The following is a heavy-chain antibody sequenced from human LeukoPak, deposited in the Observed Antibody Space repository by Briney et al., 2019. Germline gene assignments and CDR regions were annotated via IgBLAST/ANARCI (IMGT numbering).Heavy chain of an antibody. CDR1: SGSISSGSYY. CDR3: ARGASSSSAIGYYYYMDV. J-gene: IGHJ6*03. CDR2: IYTSGST. V-gene: IGHV4-61*02. D-gene: IGHD2-21*02. Sequence: PSEALSLTCTVSSGSISSGSYYWSWIRQPPGKGLEWIGRIYTSGSTNYNPSLKSRVTISVDTSKNQFSLKLSSVTAADTAVYYCARGASSSSAIGYYYYMDVWGKGTTVTVSS.